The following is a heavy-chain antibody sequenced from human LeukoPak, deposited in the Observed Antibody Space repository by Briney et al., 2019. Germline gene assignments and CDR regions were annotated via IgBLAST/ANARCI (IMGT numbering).Heavy chain of an antibody. CDR2: INHSGST. CDR3: ARGYCSGGSCYSGRWNWFDP. V-gene: IGHV4-34*01. D-gene: IGHD2-15*01. J-gene: IGHJ5*02. CDR1: GGSFSGYY. Sequence: SETLSLTCDVYGGSFSGYYWSWIRQPPGKGLEWIGEINHSGSTNYNPSLKSRVTISVDTSKNQFSLKLSSVTAADTAVYYCARGYCSGGSCYSGRWNWFDPWGQGTLVTVSS.